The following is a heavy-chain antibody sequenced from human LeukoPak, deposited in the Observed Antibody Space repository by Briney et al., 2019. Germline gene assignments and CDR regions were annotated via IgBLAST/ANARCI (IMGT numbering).Heavy chain of an antibody. D-gene: IGHD6-19*01. CDR1: GAPISRFY. CDR2: IYNGVPT. Sequence: SETLSLICIASGAPISRFYWNWVRQPPGKGLEWIGNIYNGVPTFFNPSLKSRVTLSVDTSKTQFSLQLASVTAADTAVYHCVQTSGWPGFDYWGQGILVTVSS. J-gene: IGHJ4*02. CDR3: VQTSGWPGFDY. V-gene: IGHV4-4*09.